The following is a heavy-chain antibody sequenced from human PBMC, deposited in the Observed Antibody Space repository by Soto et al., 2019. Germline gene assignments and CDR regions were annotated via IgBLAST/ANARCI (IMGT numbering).Heavy chain of an antibody. CDR1: EFTFSTYW. V-gene: IGHV3-74*01. J-gene: IGHJ6*02. Sequence: PGGSLRISCAASEFTFSTYWMHWVRQAPGKGLEWVARIDTTGSTTTYAGSVQGRFTISRDNAKNTLYLQMHSVRDEDTAVYYCASVAAAQYYYGMDAWGQGTTVTVSS. CDR3: ASVAAAQYYYGMDA. D-gene: IGHD4-4*01. CDR2: IDTTGSTT.